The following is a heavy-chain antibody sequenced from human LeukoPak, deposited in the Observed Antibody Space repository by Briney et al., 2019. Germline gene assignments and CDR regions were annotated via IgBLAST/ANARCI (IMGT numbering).Heavy chain of an antibody. D-gene: IGHD1-26*01. CDR2: IIPILGIA. Sequence: GASVKVSCRASGYTFTGYYMHWVRQAPGQGLEWMGRIIPILGIANYAQKFQGRVTITADKSTSTAYMELSSLRSEDTAVYYCAPTDAVVGATGAYWGQGTLVTVSS. CDR3: APTDAVVGATGAY. J-gene: IGHJ4*02. V-gene: IGHV1-69*02. CDR1: GYTFTGYY.